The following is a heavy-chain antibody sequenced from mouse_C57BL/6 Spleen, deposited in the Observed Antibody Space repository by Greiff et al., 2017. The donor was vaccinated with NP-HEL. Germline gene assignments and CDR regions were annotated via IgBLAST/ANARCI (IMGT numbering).Heavy chain of an antibody. CDR3: ARTDYDGDWFAY. CDR2: INYDGSST. D-gene: IGHD2-4*01. CDR1: GFTFSDYY. Sequence: DVQLVESEGGLVQPGSSMKLSCTASGFTFSDYYMAWVRQVPEKGLEWVANINYDGSSTYYLDSLKSRFIISRDNAKNILYLQMSSLKSEDTATYYCARTDYDGDWFAYWGQGTLVTVSA. V-gene: IGHV5-16*01. J-gene: IGHJ3*01.